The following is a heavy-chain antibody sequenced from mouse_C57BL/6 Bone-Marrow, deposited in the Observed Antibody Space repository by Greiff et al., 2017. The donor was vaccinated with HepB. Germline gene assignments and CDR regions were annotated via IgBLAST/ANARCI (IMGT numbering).Heavy chain of an antibody. Sequence: VQLKQSGTVLARPGASVKMSCKTSGYTFTSYWMHWVKQRPGQGLEWIGAIYPGNSDTSYNQKFKGKAKLTAVTSASTAYMELSSLTNEDSAVYYCRVNPLYGSSARDYWGQGTTLTVSS. V-gene: IGHV1-5*01. D-gene: IGHD1-1*01. J-gene: IGHJ2*01. CDR3: RVNPLYGSSARDY. CDR2: IYPGNSDT. CDR1: GYTFTSYW.